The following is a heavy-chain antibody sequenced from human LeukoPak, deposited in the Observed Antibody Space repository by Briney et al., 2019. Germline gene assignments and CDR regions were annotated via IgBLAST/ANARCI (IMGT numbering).Heavy chain of an antibody. CDR3: ARRSSDWNKYYFDY. V-gene: IGHV4-59*08. Sequence: PSDTLSLTCNVSGGSISSYYWRWLQQPPGKGLEWIGYIYYSESTNYNPSLKSRVTISIDTSKNQFYLKLRSVTAADTAVYYCARRSSDWNKYYFDYWGQGTLVTVSS. CDR2: IYYSEST. CDR1: GGSISSYY. D-gene: IGHD6-19*01. J-gene: IGHJ4*02.